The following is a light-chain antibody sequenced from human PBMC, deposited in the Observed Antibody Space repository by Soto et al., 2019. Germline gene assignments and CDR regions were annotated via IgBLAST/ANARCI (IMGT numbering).Light chain of an antibody. CDR2: EVS. CDR1: SSDVGGYNY. CDR3: SSYTGSSTVI. Sequence: QSALTQPASVSGSPGQSITISCTGTSSDVGGYNYVSWYQKYPGKAPKLMIYEVSNRPSGVSNRFSGSKSGNSASLTISGLQAEDEADYYCSSYTGSSTVIFGGGTKLTVL. V-gene: IGLV2-14*01. J-gene: IGLJ2*01.